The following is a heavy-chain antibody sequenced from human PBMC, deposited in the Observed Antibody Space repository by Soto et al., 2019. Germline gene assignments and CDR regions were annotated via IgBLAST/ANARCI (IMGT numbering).Heavy chain of an antibody. Sequence: QVQLVQSGAEVKKPGASVKVSCKASGYTFSSYGLDWVRQAPGQRLEWMGGINAGNGNTKYSQKFQGRVTITRDTSANTAYMELSSLRYEDTAVYYCVREALIYCPSTNCSTDWFDPWGQGTLVRVSS. CDR2: INAGNGNT. V-gene: IGHV1-3*01. CDR1: GYTFSSYG. CDR3: VREALIYCPSTNCSTDWFDP. D-gene: IGHD2-2*01. J-gene: IGHJ5*02.